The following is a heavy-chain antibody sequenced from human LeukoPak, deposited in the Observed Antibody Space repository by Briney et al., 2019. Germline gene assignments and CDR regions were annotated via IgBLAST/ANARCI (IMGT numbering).Heavy chain of an antibody. CDR1: GFTFSSYA. CDR3: VIPGTVSFDY. J-gene: IGHJ4*02. Sequence: GESLRLSCSASGFTFSSYAMHWVRQAPGKGLEYVSAISTNGGSTYYADSVKGRFTISRDNSKNTLYLQMSSLRAEDTAVYYCVIPGTVSFDYWGQGTLVTVSS. D-gene: IGHD4-11*01. CDR2: ISTNGGST. V-gene: IGHV3-64D*09.